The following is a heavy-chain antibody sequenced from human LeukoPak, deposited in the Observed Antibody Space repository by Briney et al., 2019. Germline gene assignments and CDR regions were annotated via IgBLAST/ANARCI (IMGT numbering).Heavy chain of an antibody. Sequence: GGSLRLSCTTSVFPFSRYSMNWVRQVPGKGLEWVSYITSSGDTIYYADSVKGRFTISRDNAKNSLYLQMNSLRAEDTAVYYCARGRTYYYDSSGYEFDYWGQGTLVTVSS. CDR2: ITSSGDTI. D-gene: IGHD3-22*01. J-gene: IGHJ4*02. CDR1: VFPFSRYS. CDR3: ARGRTYYYDSSGYEFDY. V-gene: IGHV3-48*04.